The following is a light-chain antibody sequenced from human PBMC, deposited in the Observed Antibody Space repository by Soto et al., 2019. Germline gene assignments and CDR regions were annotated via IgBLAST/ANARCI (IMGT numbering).Light chain of an antibody. CDR3: SSYTSSSTRVV. CDR1: SSDVGAYTY. V-gene: IGLV2-14*01. Sequence: QSALTQAASVSGSPGQSITISCTGTSSDVGAYTYVSWYQHHPGKAPKLMIYEVSNRPSGVSNRFSGSKSGNTASLTISGLQAEDEADYYCSSYTSSSTRVVFGGGTKVIVL. CDR2: EVS. J-gene: IGLJ2*01.